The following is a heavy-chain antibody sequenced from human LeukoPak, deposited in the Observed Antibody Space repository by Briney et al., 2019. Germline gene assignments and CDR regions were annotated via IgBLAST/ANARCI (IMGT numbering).Heavy chain of an antibody. Sequence: GGTLSLSCAASGVTFSSYSMNWVRQAAGKGLEWVSYISSGGSTIYYADSVKGRFTISRDNAKNSLYLQMNSLRAEDTAVYYCARTSGGYKNLGAFDYWGQGTLVTVSS. D-gene: IGHD6-25*01. V-gene: IGHV3-48*04. CDR3: ARTSGGYKNLGAFDY. CDR1: GVTFSSYS. CDR2: ISSGGSTI. J-gene: IGHJ4*02.